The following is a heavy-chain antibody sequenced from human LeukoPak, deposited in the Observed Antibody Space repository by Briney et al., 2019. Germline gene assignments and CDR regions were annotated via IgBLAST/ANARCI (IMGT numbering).Heavy chain of an antibody. D-gene: IGHD2-2*01. CDR3: TRDSYCSSTSCYRGHFDS. Sequence: GGSLRLSCAASGFTFSSYEMHWVRQAPGKGLEWVSYISSSGSTIYYADSVKGRFTVSRDNAKKSLYLQMNSLRAEDTAVYYCTRDSYCSSTSCYRGHFDSWGQGTLVTVSS. CDR1: GFTFSSYE. V-gene: IGHV3-48*03. J-gene: IGHJ4*02. CDR2: ISSSGSTI.